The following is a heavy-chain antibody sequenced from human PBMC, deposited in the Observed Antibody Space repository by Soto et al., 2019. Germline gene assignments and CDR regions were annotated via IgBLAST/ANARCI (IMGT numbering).Heavy chain of an antibody. CDR2: INSDGSST. J-gene: IGHJ5*02. CDR1: GFTFSSYW. D-gene: IGHD6-19*01. Sequence: EVQLVESGGGLVQPGGSLRISCAASGFTFSSYWMHWVRHAPGKGLVWVSRINSDGSSTNYADSVKGRFTISRDNAKNALHLQMNSRRAEDTAVEYCARGSSVLYGVDPWGQVTLVTVSS. CDR3: ARGSSVLYGVDP. V-gene: IGHV3-74*01.